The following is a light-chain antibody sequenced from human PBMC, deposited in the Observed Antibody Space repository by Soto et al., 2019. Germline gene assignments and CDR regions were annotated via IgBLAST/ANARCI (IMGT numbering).Light chain of an antibody. CDR3: AAWDDSLNGVV. V-gene: IGLV1-44*01. CDR1: SSNIGSNT. Sequence: QLVLTQPPSASGTPGQRVTISCSGSSSNIGSNTVNWYQRLPGSAPKLLIYANNQRPSGVPDRFSGSKSGTSASLAISGLQSEDEADYYCAAWDDSLNGVVFGGGTKLTV. CDR2: ANN. J-gene: IGLJ2*01.